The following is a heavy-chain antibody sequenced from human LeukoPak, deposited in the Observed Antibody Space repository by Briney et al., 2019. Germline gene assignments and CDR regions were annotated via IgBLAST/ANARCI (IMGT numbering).Heavy chain of an antibody. D-gene: IGHD5-24*01. CDR1: EFTFNMYN. Sequence: GGSLRLSCAASEFTFNMYNMHWVRQAPGKGLEWVSSIGGGSNYIYYADSVKGRFTISRDNAENSLYLQMNSLRADDTAVYYCAREMAATYDAFDIWGQGTMVTVSS. J-gene: IGHJ3*02. V-gene: IGHV3-21*01. CDR2: IGGGSNYI. CDR3: AREMAATYDAFDI.